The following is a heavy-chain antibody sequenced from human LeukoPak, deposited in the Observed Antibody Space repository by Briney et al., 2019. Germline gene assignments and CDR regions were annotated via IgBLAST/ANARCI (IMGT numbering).Heavy chain of an antibody. CDR1: GFTFSSYA. J-gene: IGHJ4*02. CDR3: AKVDGVVVAARLAYFDY. Sequence: GRSLRLSCAASGFTFSSYAMSWVRQAPGKGLEWVSAISGSGGSTYYADSVKGRFTISRDNSKNTLYLQMNSLRAEDTAVYYCAKVDGVVVAARLAYFDYWGQGTLVTVSS. D-gene: IGHD2-15*01. CDR2: ISGSGGST. V-gene: IGHV3-23*01.